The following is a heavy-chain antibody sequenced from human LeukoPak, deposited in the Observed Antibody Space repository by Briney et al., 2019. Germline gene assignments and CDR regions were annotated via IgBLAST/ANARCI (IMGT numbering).Heavy chain of an antibody. CDR1: GFTFSSYS. J-gene: IGHJ3*02. Sequence: PGGSLRLSCAASGFTFSSYSMNWVRQAPGKGLEWVSSISSSSSYIYYADSVKGRFTISRDNAKNSLYLQMNSLRAEDTAVYYCARDAGGDYVDVFDIWGQGTMVTVSS. CDR2: ISSSSSYI. V-gene: IGHV3-21*01. CDR3: ARDAGGDYVDVFDI. D-gene: IGHD2-21*02.